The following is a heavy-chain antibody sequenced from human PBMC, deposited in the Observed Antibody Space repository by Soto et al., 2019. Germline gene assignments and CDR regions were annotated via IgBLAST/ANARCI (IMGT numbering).Heavy chain of an antibody. V-gene: IGHV2-5*01. CDR3: AHSPRRYNWNDGFWFDP. D-gene: IGHD1-20*01. J-gene: IGHJ5*02. CDR1: GFSLSTSGVG. CDR2: IYWNDDK. Sequence: QITLKESGPTLVKPTQTLTLTCTFSGFSLSTSGVGVGWIRQPPGKALEWLALIYWNDDKRYSPSLKSRLTITKDPPKNQVVLTMTNMDPVDTATYYCAHSPRRYNWNDGFWFDPWGQGTLVTVSS.